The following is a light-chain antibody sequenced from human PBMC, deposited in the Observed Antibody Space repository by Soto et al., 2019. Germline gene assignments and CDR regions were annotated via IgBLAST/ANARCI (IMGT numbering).Light chain of an antibody. Sequence: EIVLTQSPATLSLSPGERASLSCRASQSIRTYLAWYQQKPGQAPRLLIYDASNRATGIPARFSGSGSGTDFTLPISSLETEDLAVYSCQQRANWPLTFGGGSKVEIK. CDR3: QQRANWPLT. J-gene: IGKJ4*01. V-gene: IGKV3-11*01. CDR1: QSIRTY. CDR2: DAS.